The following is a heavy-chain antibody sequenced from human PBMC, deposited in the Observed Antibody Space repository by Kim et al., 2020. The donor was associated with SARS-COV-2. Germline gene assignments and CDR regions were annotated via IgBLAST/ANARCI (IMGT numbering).Heavy chain of an antibody. Sequence: GGSLRLSCAASGFTFSSYAMHWVRQAPGKGLEWVAVISYDGSNKYYADSVKGRFTISRDNSKNTLYLQMNSLRAEDTAVYYCARFPQWTAGGMDVWGQGTTVTVSS. J-gene: IGHJ6*02. V-gene: IGHV3-30*04. CDR1: GFTFSSYA. CDR2: ISYDGSNK. D-gene: IGHD2-21*02. CDR3: ARFPQWTAGGMDV.